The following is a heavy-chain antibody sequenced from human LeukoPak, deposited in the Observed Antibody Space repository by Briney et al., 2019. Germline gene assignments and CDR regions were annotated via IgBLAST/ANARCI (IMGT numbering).Heavy chain of an antibody. Sequence: SETLSLTCTVSGGSVSSGSYYWSWIRQPPGTGLEWIGYVSYSGSTNSNPSLKSRVTISVDTSKDQFSLKLSSVTAADTAVYYCARGGAADYFDYWGQGTLVTVSS. CDR3: ARGGAADYFDY. V-gene: IGHV4-61*01. D-gene: IGHD6-13*01. CDR2: VSYSGST. CDR1: GGSVSSGSYY. J-gene: IGHJ4*02.